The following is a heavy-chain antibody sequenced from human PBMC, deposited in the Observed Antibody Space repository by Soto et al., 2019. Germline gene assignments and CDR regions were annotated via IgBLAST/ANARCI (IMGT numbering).Heavy chain of an antibody. D-gene: IGHD3-22*01. CDR2: ISYDGSNK. V-gene: IGHV3-30-3*01. CDR3: ARVGVGDSSGYYYRGDYYGMDV. J-gene: IGHJ6*02. Sequence: QVQLVESGGGVVQPGRSLRLSCAASGFTFSSYAMHWVRQAPGKGLEWVAVISYDGSNKYYADSVKGRFTISRDNSKNTLYLQMNILRAEDTAVYYCARVGVGDSSGYYYRGDYYGMDVWGQGTTVTVSS. CDR1: GFTFSSYA.